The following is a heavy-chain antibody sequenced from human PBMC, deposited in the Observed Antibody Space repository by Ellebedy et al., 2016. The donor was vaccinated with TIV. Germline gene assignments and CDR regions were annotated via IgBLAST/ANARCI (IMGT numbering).Heavy chain of an antibody. D-gene: IGHD3-3*01. CDR1: GFTFRNYW. CDR3: SDDFSY. CDR2: INSDGSST. J-gene: IGHJ4*02. V-gene: IGHV3-74*01. Sequence: PGGSLRLSCTASGFTFRNYWMHWVRQAPGKGLVWVSRINSDGSSTTYADSVKGRFTISRDNAKNTLYLQMNSLRAEDTAVYFCSDDFSYWGRGTLVTVSS.